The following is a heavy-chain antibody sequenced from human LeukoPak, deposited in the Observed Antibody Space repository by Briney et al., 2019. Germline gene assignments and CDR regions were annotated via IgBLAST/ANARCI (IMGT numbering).Heavy chain of an antibody. D-gene: IGHD3-16*01. Sequence: SETLSLTCTVSGGSMNSYYWRWIRQPPGKGLEWIGYIYYSGTTNYNPPLKSQVTISVDTSTNQFSLRLTSVTAADTAVYYCARLWGGDYFDNWGQGALVTVSS. J-gene: IGHJ4*02. CDR3: ARLWGGDYFDN. CDR1: GGSMNSYY. V-gene: IGHV4-59*08. CDR2: IYYSGTT.